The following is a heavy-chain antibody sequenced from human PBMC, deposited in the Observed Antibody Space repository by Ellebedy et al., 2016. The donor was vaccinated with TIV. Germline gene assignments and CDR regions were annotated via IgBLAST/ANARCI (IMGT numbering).Heavy chain of an antibody. Sequence: ASVKVSCKASGYTFTNYGISWVRQAPGQGLEWLGWISVYNINYAQKLQGRVTMTTDTSTNTAYMELRTLRSDDTAVYYCARQASASPPLYWGQGTLVTVSS. D-gene: IGHD6-19*01. CDR2: ISVYNI. J-gene: IGHJ4*02. CDR3: ARQASASPPLY. V-gene: IGHV1-18*04. CDR1: GYTFTNYG.